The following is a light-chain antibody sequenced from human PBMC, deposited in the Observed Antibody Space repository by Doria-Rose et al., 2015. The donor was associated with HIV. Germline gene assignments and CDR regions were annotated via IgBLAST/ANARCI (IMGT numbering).Light chain of an antibody. V-gene: IGKV1-39*01. CDR2: AAS. CDR3: QQTYSSPPWT. Sequence: DIRVTQSPSSLSASIGDRVTITCRARQTVSTYLNWFQQEPGKAPKLLIYAASRLQSGVPSRFSGSGSGTDFTLTISGLQPGDFATYYCQQTYSSPPWTFGQGTKVEMK. CDR1: QTVSTY. J-gene: IGKJ1*01.